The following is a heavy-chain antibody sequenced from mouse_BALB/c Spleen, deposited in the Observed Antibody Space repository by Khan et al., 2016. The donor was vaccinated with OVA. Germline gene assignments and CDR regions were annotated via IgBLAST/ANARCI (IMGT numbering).Heavy chain of an antibody. CDR3: ARNYDYDEGLAY. V-gene: IGHV2-2*02. CDR2: IWSGGST. CDR1: GFSLTSYG. J-gene: IGHJ3*01. D-gene: IGHD2-4*01. Sequence: QIQLVQSGPGLVQPSQSLSITCTVSGFSLTSYGVHWVRQSPGKGLEWLGVIWSGGSTDYNEAFISRLGISKDNSKSQVFFKMNSLQGNDTAIYYCARNYDYDEGLAYWGQGTLVTVSA.